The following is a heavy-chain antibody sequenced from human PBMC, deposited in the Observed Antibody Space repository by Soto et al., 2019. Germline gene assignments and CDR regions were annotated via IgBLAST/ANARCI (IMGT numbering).Heavy chain of an antibody. CDR2: ISHSGST. CDR3: ARAYVGSGSPFDI. CDR1: GGSFSGYY. J-gene: IGHJ3*02. D-gene: IGHD3-10*01. V-gene: IGHV4-34*01. Sequence: SETLSLTCSIYGGSFSGYYCSWIRHPPGKVLEWIGEISHSGSTSYNPSLSSRVTISVDTSKNQLSLNLTSVTAADTALYYCARAYVGSGSPFDICGQGTMVTVSS.